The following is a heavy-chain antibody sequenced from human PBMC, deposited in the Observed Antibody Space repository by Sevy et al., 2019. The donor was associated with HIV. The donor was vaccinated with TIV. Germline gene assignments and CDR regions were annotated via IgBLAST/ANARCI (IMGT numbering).Heavy chain of an antibody. J-gene: IGHJ2*01. D-gene: IGHD4-17*01. Sequence: SETLSLTCTVSGYSISSGYYWGWIRQPPGKGLEWIGSIYHSGSTYYNPSLKSRVTISVDTSKNQFSLELSSVTAADTAVYYCARVTGTTLGYFDLWGRGTLVTVSS. CDR1: GYSISSGYY. CDR3: ARVTGTTLGYFDL. CDR2: IYHSGST. V-gene: IGHV4-38-2*02.